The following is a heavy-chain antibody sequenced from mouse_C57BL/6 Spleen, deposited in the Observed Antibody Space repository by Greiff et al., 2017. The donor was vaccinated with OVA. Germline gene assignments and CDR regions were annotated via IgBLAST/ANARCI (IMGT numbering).Heavy chain of an antibody. J-gene: IGHJ4*01. V-gene: IGHV5-17*01. CDR2: ISSGSSTI. D-gene: IGHD1-1*01. Sequence: VAYISSGSSTIYYADTVKGRFTISRDTATNTLFLQMTSLRSEDTAMYYCARPVRLDALDYWGQGTSVTVSS. CDR3: ARPVRLDALDY.